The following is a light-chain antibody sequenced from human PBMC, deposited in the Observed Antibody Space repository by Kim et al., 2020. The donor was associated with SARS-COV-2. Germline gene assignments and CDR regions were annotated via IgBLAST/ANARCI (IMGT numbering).Light chain of an antibody. CDR3: NSYAGGNIYV. CDR1: RGDVVGYNY. Sequence: GQSVHIACTGTRGDVVGYNYVTWYQQHPGKAPKLVIYEVAKRPSGVPDRFSGSKSGNTASLTVSGLQAEDEADYYCNSYAGGNIYVFGGGTQLTVL. V-gene: IGLV2-8*01. CDR2: EVA. J-gene: IGLJ3*02.